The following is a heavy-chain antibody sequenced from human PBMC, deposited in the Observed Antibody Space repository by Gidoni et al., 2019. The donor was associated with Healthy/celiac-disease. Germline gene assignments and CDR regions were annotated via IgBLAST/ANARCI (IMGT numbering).Heavy chain of an antibody. J-gene: IGHJ3*02. V-gene: IGHV3-48*02. D-gene: IGHD5-18*01. Sequence: EVQLVESGGGLVQPGGSLRLSCAASGFTFRSYSMNWVRQAPGKGLEWVSYISSSSSTIYYADSVKGRFTISRDNAKNSLYLQMNSLRDEDTAVYYCARDSLSSGYSYANDAFDIWGQGTMVTVSS. CDR2: ISSSSSTI. CDR1: GFTFRSYS. CDR3: ARDSLSSGYSYANDAFDI.